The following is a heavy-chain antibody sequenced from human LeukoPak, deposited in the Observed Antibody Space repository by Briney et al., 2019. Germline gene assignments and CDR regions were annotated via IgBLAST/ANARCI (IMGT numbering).Heavy chain of an antibody. V-gene: IGHV4-59*01. D-gene: IGHD2/OR15-2a*01. J-gene: IGHJ3*02. CDR2: IYSSGST. CDR3: ARVRGLHSAVALDI. Sequence: SETLSLTCAVYGGSFSGYYWSWVRQPPGKGLEWIAYIYSSGSTNYNPSLKSRVTISLDTSKHQFSLKLSSVTAADTAVYYCARVRGLHSAVALDIWGQGTMVTVSS. CDR1: GGSFSGYY.